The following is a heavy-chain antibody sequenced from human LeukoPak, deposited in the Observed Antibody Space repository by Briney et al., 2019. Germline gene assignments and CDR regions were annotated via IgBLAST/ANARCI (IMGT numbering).Heavy chain of an antibody. CDR3: ARVDSSSSYYSDY. V-gene: IGHV3-66*01. Sequence: GGSLRLSCAASGFIVSNNYMSWVRQAPGKGLEWVSIIYSGGSTYYADSVRGRFTISRDNSKNTLNLRMNGLRAEDTAVYYCARVDSSSSYYSDYWGRGTLVTVSS. CDR1: GFIVSNNY. CDR2: IYSGGST. D-gene: IGHD6-6*01. J-gene: IGHJ4*02.